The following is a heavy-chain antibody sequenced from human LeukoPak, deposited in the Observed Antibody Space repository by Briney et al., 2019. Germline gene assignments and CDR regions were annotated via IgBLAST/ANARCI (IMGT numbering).Heavy chain of an antibody. CDR2: INPNSGGT. V-gene: IGHV1-2*02. CDR3: AKTYYHDSSGFGVDY. J-gene: IGHJ4*02. CDR1: GYTFTSYY. D-gene: IGHD3-22*01. Sequence: ASVKVSCKASGYTFTSYYMHWVRQAPGQGLEWMGWINPNSGGTNYAQKFQGRVTMTRDTSISTAYMELSRLRSDDTAVYYCAKTYYHDSSGFGVDYWGQGTLVTVSS.